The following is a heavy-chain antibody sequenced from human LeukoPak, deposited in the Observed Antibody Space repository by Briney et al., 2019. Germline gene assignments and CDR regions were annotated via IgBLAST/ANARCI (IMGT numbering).Heavy chain of an antibody. J-gene: IGHJ3*02. D-gene: IGHD3-16*01. CDR2: ISAYNGNT. V-gene: IGHV1-18*01. CDR1: GGTFSSYA. Sequence: ASVKVSCKASGGTFSSYAISWVRQAPGQGLEWMGWISAYNGNTNYAQKLQGRVTMTTDTSTSTAYMELRSLRSDDTAVYYCAKAKGSHGGRAFDIWGQGTMVTVSS. CDR3: AKAKGSHGGRAFDI.